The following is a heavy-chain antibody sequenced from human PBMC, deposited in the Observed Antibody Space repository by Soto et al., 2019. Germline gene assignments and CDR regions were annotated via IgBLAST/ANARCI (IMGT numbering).Heavy chain of an antibody. J-gene: IGHJ4*02. Sequence: GSLRLSCAASGFSFSSFWMDWVRQAPGKGLEWVANINPDGSEKHYVDSVKGRFTISRDNAKNSLYLQMSSLTAEDSALYYCSRSLDSWGQGTRVTVSS. CDR1: GFSFSSFW. V-gene: IGHV3-7*01. CDR2: INPDGSEK. CDR3: SRSLDS.